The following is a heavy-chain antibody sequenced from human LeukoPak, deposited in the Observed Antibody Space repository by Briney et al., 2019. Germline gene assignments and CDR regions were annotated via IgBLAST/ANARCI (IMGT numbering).Heavy chain of an antibody. CDR1: GFTFSSYA. J-gene: IGHJ3*02. CDR2: ISYDGSNK. V-gene: IGHV3-30-3*01. Sequence: SGGSLRLSCAASGFTFSSYAMHWVRQAPGKGLEWVAVISYDGSNKYYADSVKGRFTISRDNSKNTLYLQMNSLRAEDTAAYYCARDHHDAFDIWGQGTMVTVSS. CDR3: ARDHHDAFDI.